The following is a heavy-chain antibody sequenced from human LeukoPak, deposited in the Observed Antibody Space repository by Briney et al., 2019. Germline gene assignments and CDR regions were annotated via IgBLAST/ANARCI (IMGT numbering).Heavy chain of an antibody. Sequence: SSETLSLTCTVSGGSISSSSYYWGWIRQPPGKGLEWIGSIYYSGSTYYNPSLKSRVTISVDTSKNQFSLKLSSVTAADTAVYYCARQSRHYYDSSGYLGDWGQGTLVTVSS. J-gene: IGHJ4*02. CDR2: IYYSGST. CDR3: ARQSRHYYDSSGYLGD. CDR1: GGSISSSSYY. V-gene: IGHV4-39*01. D-gene: IGHD3-22*01.